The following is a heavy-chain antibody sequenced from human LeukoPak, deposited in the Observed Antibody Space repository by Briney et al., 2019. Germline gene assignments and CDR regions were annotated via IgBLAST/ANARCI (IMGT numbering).Heavy chain of an antibody. Sequence: PSETLSLTCTVSGGSISSSSYYWGWIRQPPGKGLEWIGSIYCSGSTYYNPSLKSRVTISVDTSKNQFSLKLSSVTAADTAVYYCARLYSGSYYFADYFDCWGQGTLVTVSS. CDR1: GGSISSSSYY. J-gene: IGHJ4*02. D-gene: IGHD1-26*01. CDR3: ARLYSGSYYFADYFDC. V-gene: IGHV4-39*01. CDR2: IYCSGST.